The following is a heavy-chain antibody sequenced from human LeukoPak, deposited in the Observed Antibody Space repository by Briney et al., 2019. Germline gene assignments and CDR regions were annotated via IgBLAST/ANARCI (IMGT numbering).Heavy chain of an antibody. J-gene: IGHJ6*02. D-gene: IGHD2-21*01. Sequence: GGSLRPSCAASGFAFSDHCMDWVRQAPGEGLEWVARIRDKGSSHTTECAASVKGRFTISRDDSKNSLYLQMNSLKIQDTAVYYCARGPGRGGEMDVWGQGTTVTVSS. CDR3: ARGPGRGGEMDV. CDR1: GFAFSDHC. V-gene: IGHV3-72*01. CDR2: IRDKGSSHTT.